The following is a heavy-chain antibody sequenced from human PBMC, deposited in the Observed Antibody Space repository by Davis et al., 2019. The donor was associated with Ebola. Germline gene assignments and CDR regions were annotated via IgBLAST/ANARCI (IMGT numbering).Heavy chain of an antibody. CDR1: GFTFSDYY. J-gene: IGHJ6*02. CDR2: ISSSGSTI. Sequence: GGSLRLSCAASGFTFSDYYMSWIRQAPGKGLEWVSYISSSGSTIYYADSVKGRFTISRDNAKNSLYLQMNSLRAEDTAVYYCARDMRVVVAATGANYYGMDVWGQGTTVTVSS. D-gene: IGHD2-15*01. V-gene: IGHV3-11*01. CDR3: ARDMRVVVAATGANYYGMDV.